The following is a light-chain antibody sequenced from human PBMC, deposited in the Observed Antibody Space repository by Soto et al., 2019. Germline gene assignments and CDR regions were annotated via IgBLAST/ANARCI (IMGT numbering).Light chain of an antibody. CDR2: GAS. CDR3: QQYNNWPIT. J-gene: IGKJ5*01. CDR1: QSVGSN. Sequence: SPVTLSVSPGERATLSCRASQSVGSNLAWYQQKPGQAPRLLIYGASTRATGIPARFSGSGSGTEFTLTISSLQSEDFAVHYCQQYNNWPITFGQGTRLEIK. V-gene: IGKV3-15*01.